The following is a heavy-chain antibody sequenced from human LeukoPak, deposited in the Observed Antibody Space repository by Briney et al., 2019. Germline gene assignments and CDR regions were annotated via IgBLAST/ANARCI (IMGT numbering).Heavy chain of an antibody. D-gene: IGHD2-15*01. CDR3: ARDGDCSRGSCYFPRYGMDV. J-gene: IGHJ6*04. Sequence: PSETLSLTCTVSGGSISSYFWNWIRQPPGKGLEWIGYIYYSGSTNYNPSLKSRVTISLDTSKNQLSLKLSSVTAADTAVYYCARDGDCSRGSCYFPRYGMDVWGKGATVTVSS. CDR1: GGSISSYF. CDR2: IYYSGST. V-gene: IGHV4-59*01.